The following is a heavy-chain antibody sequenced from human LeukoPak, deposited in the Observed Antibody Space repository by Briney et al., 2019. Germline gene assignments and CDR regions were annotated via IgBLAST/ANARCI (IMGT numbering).Heavy chain of an antibody. V-gene: IGHV5-51*01. CDR3: ARRFSSSWYFDY. CDR2: IYPGDSDT. CDR1: GYSFTKYW. Sequence: GNSLKISCKGSGYSFTKYWIGWVRQMPGKGLEWMGNIYPGDSDTRYSPSFQGQVTISADKSINTAYLQWSSLRASDTAMYYCARRFSSSWYFDYWGLGTLVTVSS. D-gene: IGHD6-13*01. J-gene: IGHJ4*01.